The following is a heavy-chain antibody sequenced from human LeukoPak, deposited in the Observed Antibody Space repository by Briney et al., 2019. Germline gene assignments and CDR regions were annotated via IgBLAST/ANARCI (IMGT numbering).Heavy chain of an antibody. CDR2: IYYSGST. D-gene: IGHD6-13*01. CDR3: ARVDRAAAGPYFDY. V-gene: IGHV4-59*08. CDR1: GGSISSLY. J-gene: IGHJ4*02. Sequence: PSETLSLTCTVSGGSISSLYYSWIRQPPGKGLEWIGYIYYSGSTNYNPSLKSRVTISVDTSKNQFSLKLSSVTAADTAVYYCARVDRAAAGPYFDYWGQGTLVTVSS.